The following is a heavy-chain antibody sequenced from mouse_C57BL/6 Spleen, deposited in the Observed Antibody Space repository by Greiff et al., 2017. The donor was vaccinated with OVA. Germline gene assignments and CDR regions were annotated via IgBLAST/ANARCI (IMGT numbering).Heavy chain of an antibody. D-gene: IGHD2-2*01. CDR1: GYTFTSYW. Sequence: QVQLQQPGAELVKPGASVKLSCKASGYTFTSYWMHWVKQRPGQGLEWIGMIHPNSGSTNYNEKFKSKATLTVDKSSSTSYMQLSSLTSEDSAVYYAASRGYDGRVYAMDYWGQGTSVTVSS. J-gene: IGHJ4*01. CDR3: ASRGYDGRVYAMDY. V-gene: IGHV1-64*01. CDR2: IHPNSGST.